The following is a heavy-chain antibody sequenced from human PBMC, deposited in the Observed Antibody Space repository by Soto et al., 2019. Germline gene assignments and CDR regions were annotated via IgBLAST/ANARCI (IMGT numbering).Heavy chain of an antibody. D-gene: IGHD6-6*01. CDR2: IYYSGST. J-gene: IGHJ3*02. CDR1: GGSISSSSYY. Sequence: NPSETLSLTCTVSGGSISSSSYYWGWIRQPPGKGLEWIGSIYYSGSTYYNPSLKSRVTISVDTSKNQFSLKLSSVTAADTAVYYCAWSIAADDAFDIWGQGTMVTVSS. CDR3: AWSIAADDAFDI. V-gene: IGHV4-39*01.